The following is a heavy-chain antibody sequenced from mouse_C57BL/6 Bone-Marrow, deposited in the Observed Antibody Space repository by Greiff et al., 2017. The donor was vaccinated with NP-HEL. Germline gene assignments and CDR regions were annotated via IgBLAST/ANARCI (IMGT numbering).Heavy chain of an antibody. CDR1: GFNIKDDY. CDR2: IDPENGDT. Sequence: VQLQQSGAELVRPGASVKLSCTASGFNIKDDYMHWVKQRPEQGLEWIGWIDPENGDTEYASKFQGKATITADTSSNTAYLQLSSRTSEDTAVYYCTTEGAWFAYWGQGTLVTVSA. CDR3: TTEGAWFAY. V-gene: IGHV14-4*01. J-gene: IGHJ3*01.